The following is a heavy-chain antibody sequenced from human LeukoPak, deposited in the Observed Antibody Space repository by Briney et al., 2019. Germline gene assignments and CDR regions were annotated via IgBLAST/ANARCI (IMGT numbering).Heavy chain of an antibody. J-gene: IGHJ3*02. V-gene: IGHV4-4*02. CDR1: GGSISSSNW. Sequence: SETLSLTCAVSGGSISSSNWWSWVRQPPGKGLEWIGEIYHSGSTNYNPSLKSRVTISVDKSKNQFSLKLSSVTAADTAVYYCAKDKSKGWLVRRNDAFDIWGQGTMVTVSS. CDR2: IYHSGST. CDR3: AKDKSKGWLVRRNDAFDI. D-gene: IGHD6-19*01.